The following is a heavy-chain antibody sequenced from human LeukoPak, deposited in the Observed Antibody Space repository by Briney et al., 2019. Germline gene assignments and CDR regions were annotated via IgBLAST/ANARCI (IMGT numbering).Heavy chain of an antibody. CDR1: GGSMSNFY. Sequence: SETLSLTCTVSGGSMSNFYWSWIRQFPGKGLEWIGYIYYSGSTKYNPSLKSRVTMSVDTSKNQFSLKLSSVTAADTAVYYCARDTYSSSWYYYYYYMDVWGKGTTVTISS. V-gene: IGHV4-59*12. CDR2: IYYSGST. D-gene: IGHD6-13*01. CDR3: ARDTYSSSWYYYYYYMDV. J-gene: IGHJ6*03.